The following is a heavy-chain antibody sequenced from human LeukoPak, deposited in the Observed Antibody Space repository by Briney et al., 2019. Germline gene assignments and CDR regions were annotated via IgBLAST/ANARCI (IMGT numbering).Heavy chain of an antibody. D-gene: IGHD6-19*01. CDR3: ARQIYSSGWYNPFDY. Sequence: GESLKISCKGSGYSFTSYWIGWVRQMPGKGLEWMGIIYPGDSDTRYSPSFQGQVTISADKSISTAYLQWSSLKASDTAMYYCARQIYSSGWYNPFDYWGQGTLVNVSS. CDR2: IYPGDSDT. CDR1: GYSFTSYW. V-gene: IGHV5-51*01. J-gene: IGHJ4*02.